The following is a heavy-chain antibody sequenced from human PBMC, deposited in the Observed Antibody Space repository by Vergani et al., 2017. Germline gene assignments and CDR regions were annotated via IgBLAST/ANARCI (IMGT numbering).Heavy chain of an antibody. Sequence: QVQLVQSGAEVKKPGASVKVSCKVSGYTLTELSMHWVRQAPGQGLEWMGRIIPIFGTTSYAQKFQGRVTILADESTSTAYMELSSLRSEDTAVYYCARSSGYYSYYFDFWGQGTLVTVSS. CDR1: GYTLTELS. J-gene: IGHJ4*02. V-gene: IGHV1-69*13. D-gene: IGHD3-22*01. CDR3: ARSSGYYSYYFDF. CDR2: IIPIFGTT.